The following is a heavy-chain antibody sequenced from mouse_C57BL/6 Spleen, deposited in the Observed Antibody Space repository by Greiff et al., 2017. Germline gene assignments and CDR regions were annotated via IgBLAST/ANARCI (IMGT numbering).Heavy chain of an antibody. J-gene: IGHJ3*01. CDR2: IDPEDGET. CDR1: GFNIKDYY. Sequence: VQLQQSGAELVKPGASVKLSCTASGFNIKDYYMHWVKQRTEQGLEWIGRIDPEDGETQYAPKFQGKATITADTSSNTAYLQLSSLTSEDTAVYYCARDVWFAYWGQGTLVTVSA. V-gene: IGHV14-2*01. CDR3: ARDVWFAY.